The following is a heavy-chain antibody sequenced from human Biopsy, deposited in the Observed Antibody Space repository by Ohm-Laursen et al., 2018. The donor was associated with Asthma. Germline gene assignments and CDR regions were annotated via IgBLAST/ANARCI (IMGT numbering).Heavy chain of an antibody. D-gene: IGHD3-10*01. Sequence: TLSLTCTVSGGSVSTGSYYWSWIRQPPGKGLEWLGYIYYTGSDNYNPSLKSRVTISVDTSKHQFSLRLNSVTAADTAVYYCARGPNYHGSGRAPIGMDVWGQGTTVTVSS. J-gene: IGHJ6*02. CDR3: ARGPNYHGSGRAPIGMDV. CDR1: GGSVSTGSYY. V-gene: IGHV4-61*01. CDR2: IYYTGSD.